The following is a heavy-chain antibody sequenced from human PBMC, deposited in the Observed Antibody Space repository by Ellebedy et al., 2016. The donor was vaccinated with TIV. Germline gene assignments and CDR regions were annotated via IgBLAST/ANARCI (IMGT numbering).Heavy chain of an antibody. CDR2: IGHDGSNK. V-gene: IGHV3-33*01. CDR1: GITFSTHN. CDR3: ARVGWDLVAASDV. J-gene: IGHJ3*01. D-gene: IGHD1-26*01. Sequence: GESLKIPCTASGITFSTHNLHWVRHAPGKGLEWVAVIGHDGSNKYYAASLEGRFTISRDNSKNKLYLQMNSLRPDDTAVYYCARVGWDLVAASDVWGHGTMVTVSS.